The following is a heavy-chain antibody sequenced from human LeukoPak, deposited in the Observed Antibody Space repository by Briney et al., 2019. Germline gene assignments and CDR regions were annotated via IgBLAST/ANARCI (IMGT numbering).Heavy chain of an antibody. V-gene: IGHV3-48*04. J-gene: IGHJ4*02. CDR2: ISSSSSTI. Sequence: GGSLRLSCAASGFTFSRYSMNWVRQAPGKGLEWVSFISSSSSTIYYADSVKGRFTISRDNAKNSLYLQMNSLRAEDTAVYYCARDRGGSYSAIHYWGQGTLVTVSS. CDR3: ARDRGGSYSAIHY. CDR1: GFTFSRYS. D-gene: IGHD1-26*01.